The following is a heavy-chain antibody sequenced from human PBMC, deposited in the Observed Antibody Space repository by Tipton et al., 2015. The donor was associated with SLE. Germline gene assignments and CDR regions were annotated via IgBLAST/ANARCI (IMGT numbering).Heavy chain of an antibody. J-gene: IGHJ6*03. Sequence: SLRLSCAASGFIFDDYAMHWVRQAPGKGLEWVSIIHSGGGSTYYADSVKGRFTISRDNSENTLYLQMNSLRDDDTAVYYCVKGGGRNYYYYMDVWGKGTTVTVSS. CDR3: VKGGGRNYYYYMDV. CDR1: GFIFDDYA. V-gene: IGHV3-23*03. D-gene: IGHD3-16*01. CDR2: IHSGGGST.